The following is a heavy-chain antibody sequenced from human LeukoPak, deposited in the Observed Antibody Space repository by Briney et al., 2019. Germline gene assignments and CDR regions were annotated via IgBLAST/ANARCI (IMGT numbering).Heavy chain of an antibody. Sequence: PGGSLRLSCAASGFTVSSNYMSWVRQAPGKGLEWVSVIYSGGSTYYADSVKGRFTISRDNSKNTLYLQMNSLRAEDTAVYFCARVKQQLVRLLGRDTTYYYYYYMDVWGKGTTVTVSS. J-gene: IGHJ6*03. D-gene: IGHD6-13*01. V-gene: IGHV3-66*01. CDR2: IYSGGST. CDR3: ARVKQQLVRLLGRDTTYYYYYYMDV. CDR1: GFTVSSNY.